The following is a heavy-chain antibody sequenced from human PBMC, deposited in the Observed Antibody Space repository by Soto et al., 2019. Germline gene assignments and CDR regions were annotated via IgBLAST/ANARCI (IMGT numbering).Heavy chain of an antibody. CDR1: GYTFTSYY. Sequence: ASVKVSCKASGYTFTSYYMHWVRQAPGQGLEWMGLINPSGGSTSYAQKFQGRVTMTRDASTSTVYMELSSLRSEDTAVYYCASSYYDILTGPPRLDYYYGMDVWGQGTTVTVSS. J-gene: IGHJ6*02. CDR3: ASSYYDILTGPPRLDYYYGMDV. CDR2: INPSGGST. D-gene: IGHD3-9*01. V-gene: IGHV1-46*01.